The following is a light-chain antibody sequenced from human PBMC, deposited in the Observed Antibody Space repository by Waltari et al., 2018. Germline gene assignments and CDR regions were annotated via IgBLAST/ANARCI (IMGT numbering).Light chain of an antibody. J-gene: IGLJ3*02. CDR1: GSGVGNSNV. Sequence: QSALTQPAYLSGSPGQSNTMAGTGTGSGVGNSNVVYWYQQHPGKAPKLMIYEDTRRPSGVSNRFSGSKSGNTASLTISGLQPEDEADYYCCSYGGSNTPKVFGGGTKLTVL. CDR2: EDT. CDR3: CSYGGSNTPKV. V-gene: IGLV2-23*01.